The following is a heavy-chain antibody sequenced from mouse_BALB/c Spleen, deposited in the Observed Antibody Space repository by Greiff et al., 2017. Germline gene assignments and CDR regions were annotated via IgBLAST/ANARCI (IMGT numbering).Heavy chain of an antibody. D-gene: IGHD2-1*01. V-gene: IGHV1-82*01. J-gene: IGHJ4*01. CDR1: GYAFSSSW. CDR3: ARAGYYGNYLYAMDY. Sequence: QVQLQQSGPELVKPGASVKISCKASGYAFSSSWMNWVKQRPGQGLEWIGRIYPGDGDTNYNGKFKGKATLTADKSSSTAYMQLSSLTSVDSAVYFCARAGYYGNYLYAMDYWGQGTSVTVSS. CDR2: IYPGDGDT.